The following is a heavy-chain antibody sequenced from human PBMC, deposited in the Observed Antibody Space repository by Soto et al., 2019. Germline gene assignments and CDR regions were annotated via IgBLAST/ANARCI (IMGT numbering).Heavy chain of an antibody. CDR2: ISYDGSNQ. D-gene: IGHD2-15*01. CDR1: GFTFSSYA. V-gene: IGHV3-30-3*01. Sequence: QVQLVESGGGVVQPGRSLRLSCVASGFTFSSYAMHWVRQAPGKGLEWVAVISYDGSNQYYADSVKGRFTISRDNSKNTLYLQINSLRAEDTAVYYCARAVATFDYWGQGTLVTVSS. J-gene: IGHJ4*02. CDR3: ARAVATFDY.